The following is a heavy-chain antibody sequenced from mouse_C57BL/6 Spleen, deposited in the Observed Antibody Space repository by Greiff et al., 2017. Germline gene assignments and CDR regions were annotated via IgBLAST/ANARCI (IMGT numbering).Heavy chain of an antibody. J-gene: IGHJ1*03. CDR3: AGASQYYGSSDWYFDV. V-gene: IGHV1-26*01. CDR2: INPNNGGT. CDR1: GYTFTDYY. Sequence: EVQLQQSGPELVKPGASVKISCKASGYTFTDYYMNWVKQSHGKSLEWIGDINPNNGGTSYNQKFKGKATLTVNKSSSTAYMELRSLTSEDSAVYYCAGASQYYGSSDWYFDVWGTGTTVTVSS. D-gene: IGHD1-1*01.